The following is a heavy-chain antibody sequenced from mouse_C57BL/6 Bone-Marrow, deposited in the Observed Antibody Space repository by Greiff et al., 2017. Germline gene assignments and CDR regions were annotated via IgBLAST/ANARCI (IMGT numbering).Heavy chain of an antibody. CDR3: ARGGMISYFDY. CDR1: GFTFSSYA. Sequence: EVKLMESGGGLVKPGGSLKLSCAASGFTFSSYAMSWVRQTPEKRLEWVATISDGGSYTYYPDNVKGRFTISRDNAKNNLYLQMSHLKSEDTAMYYCARGGMISYFDYWGQGTTLTVSS. V-gene: IGHV5-4*03. J-gene: IGHJ2*01. CDR2: ISDGGSYT. D-gene: IGHD2-4*01.